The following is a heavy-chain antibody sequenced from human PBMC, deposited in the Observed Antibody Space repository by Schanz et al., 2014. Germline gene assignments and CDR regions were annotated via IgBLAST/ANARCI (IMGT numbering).Heavy chain of an antibody. D-gene: IGHD5-12*01. CDR1: GFTFFGSFA. Sequence: EVQLVESGGGLVQPGRSLRLSCVASGFTFFGSFAMSWVRQAPGKGLEWVSYISGSSITKYYADSVKGRFTISRDNAKNSLYLQMNSLRAEDTAVYYCAGAVATIRADSFDIWGQGTMVAVSS. CDR3: AGAVATIRADSFDI. J-gene: IGHJ3*02. CDR2: ISGSSITK. V-gene: IGHV3-48*04.